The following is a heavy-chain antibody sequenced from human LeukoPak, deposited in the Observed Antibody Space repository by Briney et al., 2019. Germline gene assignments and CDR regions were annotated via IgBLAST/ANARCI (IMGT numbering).Heavy chain of an antibody. J-gene: IGHJ4*02. CDR1: GFTFTSYD. CDR2: IWYDGSNT. Sequence: PGGSLRLSCAASGFTFTSYDMHWVRQAPGKGLEWVALIWYDGSNTYYADSVKGRFTISRDNSKNTLYLQMNSLRAEDTAVYYCARGSYSSGWYYFDYWGQGTLVTVSS. D-gene: IGHD6-19*01. CDR3: ARGSYSSGWYYFDY. V-gene: IGHV3-33*01.